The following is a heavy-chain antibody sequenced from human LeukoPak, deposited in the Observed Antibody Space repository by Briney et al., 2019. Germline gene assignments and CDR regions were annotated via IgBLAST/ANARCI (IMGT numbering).Heavy chain of an antibody. J-gene: IGHJ6*03. V-gene: IGHV4-39*07. CDR2: IYYSGST. CDR3: ARGAAARPYYYYYMDV. Sequence: PSETLSLTCTVSGGSISSSSYYWGWIRQPPGKGLEWIGSIYYSGSTYYNPSLKSRVAISVDTSKNQFSLKLSSVTAADTAVYYCARGAAARPYYYYYMDVWGKGTTVTVSS. CDR1: GGSISSSSYY. D-gene: IGHD6-6*01.